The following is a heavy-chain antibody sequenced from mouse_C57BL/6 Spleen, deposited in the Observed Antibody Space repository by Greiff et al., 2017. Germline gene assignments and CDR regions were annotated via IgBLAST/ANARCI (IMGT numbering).Heavy chain of an antibody. J-gene: IGHJ4*01. V-gene: IGHV1-26*01. CDR1: GYTFTDYY. D-gene: IGHD1-1*01. CDR2: INPNNGGT. CDR3: ARSIYYGSSYEAMDY. Sequence: EVQLQQSGPELVKPGASVKISCKASGYTFTDYYMNWVKQSHGKSLEWIGDINPNNGGTSYNQKFKGKATLTVDKSSSTAYMELRSLTSEDSAVYYCARSIYYGSSYEAMDYWGQGTSVTVSS.